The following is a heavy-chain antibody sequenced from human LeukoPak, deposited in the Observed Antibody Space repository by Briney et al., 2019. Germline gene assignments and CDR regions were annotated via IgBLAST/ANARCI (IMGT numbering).Heavy chain of an antibody. V-gene: IGHV3-23*01. J-gene: IGHJ4*02. D-gene: IGHD4-17*01. CDR3: AKPMREGNYGDYLI. Sequence: SGGSLRLSCAASGFTFSSYAMSWVRQAPGKGLEWVSAITGSGGSTFYADSVKGRFTISRDNSKNTLFLRMASLRADDTAVYYCAKPMREGNYGDYLIWGQGTLVTVSS. CDR2: ITGSGGST. CDR1: GFTFSSYA.